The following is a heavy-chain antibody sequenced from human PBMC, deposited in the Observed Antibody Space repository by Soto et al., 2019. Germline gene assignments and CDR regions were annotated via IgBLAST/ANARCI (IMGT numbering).Heavy chain of an antibody. CDR1: GYTFTSHG. D-gene: IGHD3-16*01. V-gene: IGHV1-18*01. J-gene: IGHJ4*02. CDR2: VSGYNGNT. CDR3: ARDLGAKVYY. Sequence: QPVQSGAEVKKPGASVKVSCKASGYTFTSHGISWVRQAPGQGLEWMGWVSGYNGNTNYAQKFQGRVTMTTDTSTTTAYMELRSLTSDDTAGYYCARDLGAKVYYWGQGTLVTVSS.